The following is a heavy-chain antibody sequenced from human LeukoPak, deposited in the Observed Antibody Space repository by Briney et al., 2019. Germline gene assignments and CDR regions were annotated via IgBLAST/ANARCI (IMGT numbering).Heavy chain of an antibody. CDR1: GGSISGDGYH. CDR3: ARTSHSGYMVRGVLYYGMDL. V-gene: IGHV4-39*01. J-gene: IGHJ6*02. CDR2: IHYSGST. D-gene: IGHD3-10*01. Sequence: SETLSLTCSVSGGSISGDGYHWGWIRRPPGKGLEWIGSIHYSGSTCYKTSLKSRVTIDVDTSKNQFSLKLSSVTAADTAVYYCARTSHSGYMVRGVLYYGMDLWGQGTTVTVSS.